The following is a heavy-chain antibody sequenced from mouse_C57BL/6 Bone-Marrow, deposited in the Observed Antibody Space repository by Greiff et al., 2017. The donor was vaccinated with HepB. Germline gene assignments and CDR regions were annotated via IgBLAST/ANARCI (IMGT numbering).Heavy chain of an antibody. V-gene: IGHV1-50*01. CDR2: IDPSDSYT. CDR3: ARYYYAMDY. Sequence: VQLQQPGAKLVKPGASVKLSCKASGYTFTSYWMQWVKQRPGQGLEWIGEIDPSDSYTNYNQKFKGKATLTVDTSSSTAYMQLSSLTSEDSAVYYCARYYYAMDYWGQGTSVTVSS. CDR1: GYTFTSYW. J-gene: IGHJ4*01.